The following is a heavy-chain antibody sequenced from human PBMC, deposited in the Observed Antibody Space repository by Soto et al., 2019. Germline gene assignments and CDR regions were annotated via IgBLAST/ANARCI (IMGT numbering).Heavy chain of an antibody. J-gene: IGHJ5*02. V-gene: IGHV4-34*01. D-gene: IGHD6-6*01. CDR1: GGSFSGYY. CDR3: ARDQPKRYEYSSSLIWFDP. Sequence: SETLSLTCAVYGGSFSGYYWSWIRQPPGKGLEWIGEINHSGSTNYNPSIKSRVTISVDTSKNQFSLKLSSVTAADTAVYYCARDQPKRYEYSSSLIWFDPWGQGTLVTVSS. CDR2: INHSGST.